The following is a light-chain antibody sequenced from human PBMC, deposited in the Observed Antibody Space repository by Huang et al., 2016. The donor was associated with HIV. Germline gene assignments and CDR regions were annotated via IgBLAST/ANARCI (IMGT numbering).Light chain of an antibody. V-gene: IGKV1-39*01. J-gene: IGKJ3*01. CDR3: QQSYSTPFT. CDR2: ATS. Sequence: DIQMTQSPSSLSASVGDRVTITCRASQTMSSYLNWYQQKPGKAPKLLIYATSSLQSGVPSRFSGSGSGTHFPLTIRSLQLEDFATYYCQQSYSTPFTFGPGTKVDIK. CDR1: QTMSSY.